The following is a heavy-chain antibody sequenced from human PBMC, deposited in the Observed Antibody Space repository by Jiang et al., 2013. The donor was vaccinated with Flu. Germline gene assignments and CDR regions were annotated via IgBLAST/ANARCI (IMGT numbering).Heavy chain of an antibody. J-gene: IGHJ4*02. CDR2: INPNSGGT. Sequence: SGAEVKKPGASVKVSCKASGYTFTGYYMHWVRQAPGQGLEWMGRINPNSGGTNYAQKFQGRVTMTRDTSISTAYMELSRLRSDDTAVYYCARDRGLYYDFWSGGSGYWGQGTLVTVSS. V-gene: IGHV1-2*06. CDR1: GYTFTGYY. CDR3: ARDRGLYYDFWSGGSGY. D-gene: IGHD3-3*01.